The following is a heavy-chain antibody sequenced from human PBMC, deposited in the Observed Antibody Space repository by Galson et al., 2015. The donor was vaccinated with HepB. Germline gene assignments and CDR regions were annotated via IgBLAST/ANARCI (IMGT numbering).Heavy chain of an antibody. CDR1: GGTFSSYT. V-gene: IGHV1-69*04. Sequence: SVKVSCKASGGTFSSYTISWVRQAPGQGLEWMGRIIPILGIANYAQKFQGRVTITADKSTSTAYMELSSLRSEDTAVYYCAREGADYGDHANDYWGQGTLVTVSS. D-gene: IGHD4-17*01. CDR3: AREGADYGDHANDY. J-gene: IGHJ4*02. CDR2: IIPILGIA.